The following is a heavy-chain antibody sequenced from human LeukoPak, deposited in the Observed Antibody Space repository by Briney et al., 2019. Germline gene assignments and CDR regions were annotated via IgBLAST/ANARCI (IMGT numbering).Heavy chain of an antibody. CDR1: GYTFTSYG. CDR3: ARAKFVSATRY. V-gene: IGHV1-18*01. Sequence: GALVKVSCKASGYTFTSYGISWVRQAPGQGLEWMGWISAYNCNTHYAQKLQGRVTMTTDTSTSTAYRELRSLRTDDTAVYYCARAKFVSATRYWGQGTLVTVSS. J-gene: IGHJ4*02. CDR2: ISAYNCNT. D-gene: IGHD4-17*01.